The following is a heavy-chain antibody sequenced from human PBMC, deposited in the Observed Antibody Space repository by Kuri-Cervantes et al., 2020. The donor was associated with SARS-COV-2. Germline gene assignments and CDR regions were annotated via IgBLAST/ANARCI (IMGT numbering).Heavy chain of an antibody. V-gene: IGHV3-30*18. CDR2: ISYDGSNK. CDR3: AKEYYDFWSGYYYYYMDV. D-gene: IGHD3-3*01. J-gene: IGHJ6*03. Sequence: GGSLRLSCTASGFTFNSYNMKWVRQAPGKGLEWVAVISYDGSNKYYADSVKGRFTISRDNSKNTLYLQMNSLRAEDTAVYYCAKEYYDFWSGYYYYYMDVWGKGTTVTVSS. CDR1: GFTFNSYN.